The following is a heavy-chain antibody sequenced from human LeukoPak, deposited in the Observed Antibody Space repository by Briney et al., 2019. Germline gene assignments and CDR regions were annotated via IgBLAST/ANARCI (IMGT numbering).Heavy chain of an antibody. CDR1: GFTFSDHY. J-gene: IGHJ4*02. Sequence: GGSLRLSCAASGFTFSDHYMDWVRQAPGKGLEWVGRIRNKANSYATEYAASVKGRFIISRDDSKNSLYLQMNSLKTEDTALYFCARVFCTGGTCYPSTFDYWGQGTLVTVPS. CDR2: IRNKANSYAT. V-gene: IGHV3-72*01. D-gene: IGHD2-15*01. CDR3: ARVFCTGGTCYPSTFDY.